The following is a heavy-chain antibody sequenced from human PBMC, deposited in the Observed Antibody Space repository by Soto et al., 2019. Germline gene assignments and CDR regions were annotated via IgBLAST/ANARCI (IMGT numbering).Heavy chain of an antibody. D-gene: IGHD6-19*01. CDR2: INAGNGNT. V-gene: IGHV1-3*01. J-gene: IGHJ4*02. CDR3: ARDRSQWLVPEAFDY. Sequence: ASVKVSCKASGYTFTSYAMHWVRQAPGQRLEWMGWINAGNGNTKYSQKFQGRVTITRDTSASTAYMELSSLRSEDTAVYYCARDRSQWLVPEAFDYWGQGPLVTVSP. CDR1: GYTFTSYA.